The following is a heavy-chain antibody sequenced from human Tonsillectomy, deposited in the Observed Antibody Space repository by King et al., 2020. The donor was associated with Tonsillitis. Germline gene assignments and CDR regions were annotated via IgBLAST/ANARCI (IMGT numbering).Heavy chain of an antibody. CDR3: ARPSEMATTEYYFDY. Sequence: QLVQSGAEVKKPGASVKVSCKASGYTFTSYCISWVRQAPGQGLEWMGWISAYNGNTNYAQKLQGRVTMTTDTSTSTAYMELRSLRSDDTAVYYCARPSEMATTEYYFDYWGQGTLVTVSS. CDR1: GYTFTSYC. D-gene: IGHD5-24*01. J-gene: IGHJ4*02. V-gene: IGHV1-18*04. CDR2: ISAYNGNT.